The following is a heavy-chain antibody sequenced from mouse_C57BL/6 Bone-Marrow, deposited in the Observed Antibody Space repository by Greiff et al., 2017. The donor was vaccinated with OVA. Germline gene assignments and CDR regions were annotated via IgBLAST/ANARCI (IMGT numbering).Heavy chain of an antibody. CDR2: IYPGDGDT. V-gene: IGHV1-80*01. D-gene: IGHD2-4*01. Sequence: VHLVESGAELVKPGASVKISCKASGYAFSSYWMNWVKQRPGKGLEWIGQIYPGDGDTNYNGKFKGKATLTADKSSSTAYMQLSSLTSEDSAVYFCARSNDYVMDYWGQGTSVTVSS. CDR1: GYAFSSYW. J-gene: IGHJ4*01. CDR3: ARSNDYVMDY.